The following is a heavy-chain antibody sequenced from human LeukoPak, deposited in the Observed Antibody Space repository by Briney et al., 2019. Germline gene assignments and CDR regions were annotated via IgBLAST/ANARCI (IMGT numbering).Heavy chain of an antibody. Sequence: SETLSLTCTVSGDSVSGVYWSWIRQPPGKGLEWIGYVYYSGDTNYNPSLKSRVTMSLDTSKNQVSLRLSSVTAADTAVYYCARGYTMIVVAPGYWGQGNLVTVSS. CDR1: GDSVSGVY. V-gene: IGHV4-59*08. CDR2: VYYSGDT. J-gene: IGHJ4*02. D-gene: IGHD3-22*01. CDR3: ARGYTMIVVAPGY.